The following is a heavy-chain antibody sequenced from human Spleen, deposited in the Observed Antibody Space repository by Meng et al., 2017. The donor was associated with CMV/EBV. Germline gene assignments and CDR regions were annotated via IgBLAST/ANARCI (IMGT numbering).Heavy chain of an antibody. Sequence: LACPFSGFSRSTSGVGLGWIRQPPGKALEWLALIYWDDDKRYRPSLRSRLTITKDTPKNQVVLTMTNMDPVDTATYYCAHKLRPDFAYWGQGILVTVSS. CDR3: AHKLRPDFAY. D-gene: IGHD6-25*01. CDR1: GFSRSTSGVG. V-gene: IGHV2-5*02. CDR2: IYWDDDK. J-gene: IGHJ4*02.